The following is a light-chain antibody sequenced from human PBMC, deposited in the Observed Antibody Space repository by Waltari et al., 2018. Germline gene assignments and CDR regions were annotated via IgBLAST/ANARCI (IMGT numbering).Light chain of an antibody. Sequence: DIQMTQSPSTLSASVGDRVTITCRASQSVNSWLAWYQQKPGKAPKLLIYGASSLESGVPSRFSGSGCGTEFTLTISSLELDDFATYYCQQYNGDSKTFGQGTKVEIK. CDR1: QSVNSW. CDR3: QQYNGDSKT. J-gene: IGKJ1*01. V-gene: IGKV1-5*03. CDR2: GAS.